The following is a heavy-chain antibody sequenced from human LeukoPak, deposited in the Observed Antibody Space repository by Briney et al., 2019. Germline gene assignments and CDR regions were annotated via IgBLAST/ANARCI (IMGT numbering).Heavy chain of an antibody. CDR3: ASQYCSGGSCYQNWFDP. J-gene: IGHJ5*02. CDR2: IYHSGST. D-gene: IGHD2-15*01. Sequence: PSETLSLTCTVSGYSISSGYYWGWIRQPPGKGLEWIGSIYHSGSTNYNPSPKSRVTISVDTSKNQFSLKLSSVTAADTAVYYCASQYCSGGSCYQNWFDPWGQGTLVTVSS. V-gene: IGHV4-38-2*02. CDR1: GYSISSGYY.